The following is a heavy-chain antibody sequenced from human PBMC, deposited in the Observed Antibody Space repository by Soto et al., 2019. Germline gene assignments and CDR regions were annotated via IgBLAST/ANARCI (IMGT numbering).Heavy chain of an antibody. CDR1: GGSITSGGFY. CDR3: MTEGIAGTWFDP. CDR2: IFRSGST. Sequence: QVQLQESGPGLVKPSQTLSLTCSVSGGSITSGGFYWSWLRQHPEKVLEWIAYIFRSGSTDFNPSLKGRFTISAATAKNQFSLKLTSVTAADTAVCYCMTEGIAGTWFDPWGQGTLVTVSS. J-gene: IGHJ5*02. V-gene: IGHV4-31*03. D-gene: IGHD6-13*01.